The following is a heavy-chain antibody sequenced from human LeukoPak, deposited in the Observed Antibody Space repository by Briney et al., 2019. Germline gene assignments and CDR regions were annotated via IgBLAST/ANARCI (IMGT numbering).Heavy chain of an antibody. CDR2: IYSGEST. CDR3: ARVGDHYHWYFDL. Sequence: GGSLRLSCAASGFTVSTKYMSWVRQAPGKGLEWFSIIYSGESTYYAESVKGRFIVSRDNSKNTVYLQMNSLRVDDTAVYSCARVGDHYHWYFDLWGRGTLVTVSS. D-gene: IGHD3-10*01. V-gene: IGHV3-53*01. CDR1: GFTVSTKY. J-gene: IGHJ2*01.